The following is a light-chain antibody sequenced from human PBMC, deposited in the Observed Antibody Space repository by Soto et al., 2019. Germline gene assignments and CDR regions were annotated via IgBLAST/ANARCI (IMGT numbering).Light chain of an antibody. V-gene: IGKV3-20*01. Sequence: VLTQSPCTLSLYPGARATLSCRASQSVSSSYLAWYQQKPGQAPRLLIYGASSRATGIPDRFSGSGSGTDFTLTISDVQPEDFALYYCHQRQSWPRTFGQGTKVDIK. CDR3: HQRQSWPRT. CDR2: GAS. CDR1: QSVSSSY. J-gene: IGKJ1*01.